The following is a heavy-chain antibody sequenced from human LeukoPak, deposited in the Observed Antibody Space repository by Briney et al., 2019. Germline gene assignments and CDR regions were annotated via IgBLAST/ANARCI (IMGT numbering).Heavy chain of an antibody. CDR3: ARGPQHYSSSDYFDY. CDR2: IYPGDSDS. J-gene: IGHJ4*02. Sequence: GESLKISCKVSGATFTTYWIGWVRQMPGKGLEWLGIIYPGDSDSRYSPSFKGQVTISADKSISTAYLQWSSLKATDTAMYYCARGPQHYSSSDYFDYWGQGTLVTVSS. V-gene: IGHV5-51*01. D-gene: IGHD6-6*01. CDR1: GATFTTYW.